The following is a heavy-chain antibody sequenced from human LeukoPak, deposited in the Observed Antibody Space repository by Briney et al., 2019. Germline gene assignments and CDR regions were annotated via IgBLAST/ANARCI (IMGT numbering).Heavy chain of an antibody. CDR2: INHSGST. V-gene: IGHV4-34*01. CDR3: ARVVVPAAISDSYGSRGWFDP. Sequence: SETLSLTCAVYGGSFSGYYWSWIRQPPGKGLEWIGEINHSGSTNYNPSLKSRVTISVDTSKNQFSLKLSSVTAADTAVYYCARVVVPAAISDSYGSRGWFDPWGQGTLVTVSS. D-gene: IGHD2-2*02. J-gene: IGHJ5*02. CDR1: GGSFSGYY.